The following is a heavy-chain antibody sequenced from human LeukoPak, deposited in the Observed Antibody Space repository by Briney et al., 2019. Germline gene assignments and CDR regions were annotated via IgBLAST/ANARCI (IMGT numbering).Heavy chain of an antibody. CDR3: ARDKVRNYYDSSGYSD. CDR2: IWYDGSNK. V-gene: IGHV3-33*08. D-gene: IGHD3-22*01. Sequence: GGSLRLSCAASGFTFSSYAMSWVRQAPGKGLEWVAVIWYDGSNKYYADSVKGRFTISRDNSKNTLYLQMNSLRAEDTAVYYCARDKVRNYYDSSGYSDWGQGTLVTVSS. J-gene: IGHJ4*02. CDR1: GFTFSSYA.